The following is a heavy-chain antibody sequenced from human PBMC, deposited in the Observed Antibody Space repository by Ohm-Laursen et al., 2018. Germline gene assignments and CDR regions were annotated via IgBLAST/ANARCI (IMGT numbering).Heavy chain of an antibody. Sequence: GSSVKVSCKASGGTFSSYAINWVRQATGQGLEWMGWMNPNSGNTGYAQKFQGRVTMTRNTSISTAYMELSSLRSEDTAVYYCARGRRGSGWYIDRARDWFDPWGQGTLVTVSS. J-gene: IGHJ5*02. CDR3: ARGRRGSGWYIDRARDWFDP. CDR1: GGTFSSYA. V-gene: IGHV1-8*02. CDR2: MNPNSGNT. D-gene: IGHD6-19*01.